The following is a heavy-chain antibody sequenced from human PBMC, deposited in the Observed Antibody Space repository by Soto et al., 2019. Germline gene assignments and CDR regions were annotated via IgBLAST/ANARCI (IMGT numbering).Heavy chain of an antibody. V-gene: IGHV4-30-2*01. CDR1: GGSISSGGYS. CDR2: IYHSGST. Sequence: QLQLQESGSGLVKPSQTLSLTCAVSGGSISSGGYSWSWIRQPPGKGLEWIGYIYHSGSTYYNPSLKSRVTIPVDRSKNQFSLKLSSVPAADTAVYSSHARGPLPTAGNGEYSYYGMDVWGQGTTVTVSS. D-gene: IGHD1-26*01. CDR3: HARGPLPTAGNGEYSYYGMDV. J-gene: IGHJ6*02.